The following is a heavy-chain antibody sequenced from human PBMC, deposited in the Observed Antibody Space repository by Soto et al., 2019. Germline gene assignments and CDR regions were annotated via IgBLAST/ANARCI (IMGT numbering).Heavy chain of an antibody. Sequence: EVQLLESGGGLVQPGGSLRLSCAASGFTFSSYAMSWVRQAPGQGLEWVSAISGSGGSTYYADSVKGRFTISRDNSKNTLYLQMNSLRAEDTAVYYCAKDRAAMVTSDYYGMDVWGQGTTVSVCS. V-gene: IGHV3-23*01. CDR2: ISGSGGST. J-gene: IGHJ6*02. D-gene: IGHD5-18*01. CDR1: GFTFSSYA. CDR3: AKDRAAMVTSDYYGMDV.